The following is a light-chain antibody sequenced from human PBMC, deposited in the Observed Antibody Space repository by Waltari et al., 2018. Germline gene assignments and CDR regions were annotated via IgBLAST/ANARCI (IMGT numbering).Light chain of an antibody. V-gene: IGLV10-54*04. CDR2: RTN. Sequence: QAGLTQPPSVSKALKQTATLTCIGNKNNVGNQGVVWLQQRQGHPPKLLSSRTNNRPSGISERFSTARSGNTASLTISGLQAEDEGDYYCAAWDNNRNAYVFGPGTKVTVL. CDR3: AAWDNNRNAYV. J-gene: IGLJ1*01. CDR1: KNNVGNQG.